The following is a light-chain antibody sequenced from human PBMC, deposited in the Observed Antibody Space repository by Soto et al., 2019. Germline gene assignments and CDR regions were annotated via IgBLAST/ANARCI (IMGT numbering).Light chain of an antibody. V-gene: IGKV3-11*01. CDR1: RSVSSY. CDR3: QRRSNGPLT. CDR2: DAY. Sequence: ETVLTQYPATLSLTQRESHTLSCMAIRSVSSYLAWYQQKPCQAPRLLIYDAYNRPTDIPARFSGSGSGTDCTLAISSLEPEDFAVYYCQRRSNGPLTFGPGTLLDIK. J-gene: IGKJ5*01.